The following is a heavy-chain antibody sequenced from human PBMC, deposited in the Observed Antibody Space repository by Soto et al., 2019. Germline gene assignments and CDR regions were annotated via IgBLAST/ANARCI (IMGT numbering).Heavy chain of an antibody. D-gene: IGHD1-1*01. V-gene: IGHV3-74*01. CDR2: INTDGSST. CDR3: TRDPPGTGIDY. CDR1: GXTFSSFW. J-gene: IGHJ4*02. Sequence: GSLRLSCAVSGXTFSSFWMHWVRQAPGKGLVWVSRINTDGSSTSYADSVKCRFTISRDNAKNTLYLQMISLRAEDTAVYYCTRDPPGTGIDYWGQGTRVTVS.